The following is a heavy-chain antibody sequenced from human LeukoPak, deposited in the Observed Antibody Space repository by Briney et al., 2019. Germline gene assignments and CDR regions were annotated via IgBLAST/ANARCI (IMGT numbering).Heavy chain of an antibody. Sequence: GGSLRLSCAASGFTFSSYWMSWVRQAPGKGPEWVANIKQDGSEKYYVDSVKGRFTISRDNAKNSLYLQMNSLRAEDTAVYYCARDFMAGTFYYYYMDVWGKGTTVTVSS. CDR1: GFTFSSYW. CDR3: ARDFMAGTFYYYYMDV. J-gene: IGHJ6*03. CDR2: IKQDGSEK. D-gene: IGHD6-19*01. V-gene: IGHV3-7*01.